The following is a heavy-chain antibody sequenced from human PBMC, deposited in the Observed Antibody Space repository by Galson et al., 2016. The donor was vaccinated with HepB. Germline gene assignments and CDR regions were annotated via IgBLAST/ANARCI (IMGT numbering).Heavy chain of an antibody. J-gene: IGHJ4*02. CDR2: LYSGGST. D-gene: IGHD3-3*01. Sequence: SLRLSCAASGFTVNSNYMSWVRQAPGKGLEWVSALYSGGSTYYADSVKGRFTISRDNSKNTLYLQMNSVRVEDTAVYYCARDPLFWGQGTLVTVSS. CDR3: ARDPLF. V-gene: IGHV3-53*01. CDR1: GFTVNSNY.